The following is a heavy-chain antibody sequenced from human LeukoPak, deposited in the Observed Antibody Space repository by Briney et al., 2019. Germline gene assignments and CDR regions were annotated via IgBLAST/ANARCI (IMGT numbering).Heavy chain of an antibody. V-gene: IGHV4-38-2*02. J-gene: IGHJ4*02. Sequence: PSGTLFLTCTVSGYSISSGYYWGWIRPPPGKGREGIGSIYHSGSTYYNPSLKSRVTISVDTSKNQFSLKLSSVTAADTAVYYCASAILGVAAAYSDYWGQGTLVAVSS. CDR1: GYSISSGYY. CDR2: IYHSGST. D-gene: IGHD6-13*01. CDR3: ASAILGVAAAYSDY.